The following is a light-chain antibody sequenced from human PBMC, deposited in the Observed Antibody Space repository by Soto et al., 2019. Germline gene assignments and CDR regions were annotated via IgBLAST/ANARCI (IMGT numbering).Light chain of an antibody. CDR2: GAS. CDR3: QQANSFPYT. V-gene: IGKV3D-7*01. J-gene: IGKJ2*01. Sequence: EIVLTQSPGTLSLSPGERATLSCRASQSVSSDFLAWYQRKPGQAPRLLIYGASTRATGIPARFSGSGSGTDFTLTISSLQPEDFATYYCQQANSFPYTFGQGTKVDIK. CDR1: QSVSSDF.